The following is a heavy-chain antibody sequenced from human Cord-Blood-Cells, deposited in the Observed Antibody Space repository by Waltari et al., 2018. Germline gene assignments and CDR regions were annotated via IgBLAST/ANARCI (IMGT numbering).Heavy chain of an antibody. V-gene: IGHV3-7*01. Sequence: EVQLVESGGGLVQPGGSLRLSCAASGSTFRSNWMCWVRQAPGKGLEWVANIKQDGSEKDYVDSVKGRFTISRDNAKNSLYLQMNSLRAEDTAVYYCARDPLGWGSDYWGQGTLVTVSS. CDR2: IKQDGSEK. D-gene: IGHD2-21*01. J-gene: IGHJ4*02. CDR3: ARDPLGWGSDY. CDR1: GSTFRSNW.